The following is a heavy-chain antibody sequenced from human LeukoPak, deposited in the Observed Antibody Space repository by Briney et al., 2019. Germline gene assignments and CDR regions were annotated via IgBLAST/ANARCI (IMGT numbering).Heavy chain of an antibody. J-gene: IGHJ4*02. D-gene: IGHD3-3*01. Sequence: PGGSLRLSCAASGFTFSSYWMSWVRQAPGKGLEWVANIKQDGSEKYYVDSVKGRFTISRDNAKNSLYLQVNSLRAEDTAVYYCARDLDYDFWSGYLDYWGQGTLVTVSS. CDR3: ARDLDYDFWSGYLDY. CDR2: IKQDGSEK. CDR1: GFTFSSYW. V-gene: IGHV3-7*01.